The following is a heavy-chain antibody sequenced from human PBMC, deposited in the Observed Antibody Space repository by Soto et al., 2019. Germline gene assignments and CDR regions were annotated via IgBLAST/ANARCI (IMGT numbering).Heavy chain of an antibody. Sequence: QITLKESGPPLVKPTQTLTLTCAFSGFTLSTSGVGVGWIRQPPGKALEWLALIYWDDDKRYSPSLKSRLNITKDTSKNQVVLTMTTVDPVDTATYYCARTRDYSVNGMDVWGQGTTVTVSS. CDR1: GFTLSTSGVG. J-gene: IGHJ6*02. V-gene: IGHV2-5*02. CDR3: ARTRDYSVNGMDV. CDR2: IYWDDDK. D-gene: IGHD4-4*01.